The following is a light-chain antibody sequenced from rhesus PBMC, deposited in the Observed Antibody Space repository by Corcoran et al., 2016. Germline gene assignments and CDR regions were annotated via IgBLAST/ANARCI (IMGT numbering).Light chain of an antibody. CDR3: YQHSSGYS. J-gene: IGKJ2*01. Sequence: QVILTQSPATLSLSPGERATLSCRASQSVSSYLAWYQQKPGQAPRLLIYGASSRATGIPDRFSGSGSGKDFPRTISSLEPEDVGVYHCYQHSSGYSFGQGTKVEIK. CDR2: GAS. V-gene: IGKV3-10*01. CDR1: QSVSSY.